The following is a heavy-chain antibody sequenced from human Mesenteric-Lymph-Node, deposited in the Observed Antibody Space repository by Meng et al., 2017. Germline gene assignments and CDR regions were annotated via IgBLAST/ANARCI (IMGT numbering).Heavy chain of an antibody. CDR3: AREFRYFDWLSNHDAFDI. D-gene: IGHD3-9*01. CDR2: ISAYNGNT. J-gene: IGHJ3*02. CDR1: GYTFTNYG. Sequence: ASVKVSCKASGYTFTNYGIVWVRQAPGQGLEWMGWISAYNGNTNYPQKLQDRDTMTTDTSTSTAYMELRSLRSDDTAVYYCAREFRYFDWLSNHDAFDIWGQGKRV. V-gene: IGHV1-18*01.